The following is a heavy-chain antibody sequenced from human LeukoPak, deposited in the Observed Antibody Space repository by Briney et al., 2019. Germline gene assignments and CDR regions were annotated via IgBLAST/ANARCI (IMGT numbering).Heavy chain of an antibody. D-gene: IGHD3-10*01. Sequence: ASVKVSCKASGYTFTSYAMHWVRQAPGQRLEWMGWINAGNGNTKYSQKFQGRVTMTRDTSTSTVYMELSSLRSEDTAVYYCARAPRGASNYYFDYWGQGTLVTVSS. CDR3: ARAPRGASNYYFDY. CDR2: INAGNGNT. J-gene: IGHJ4*02. CDR1: GYTFTSYA. V-gene: IGHV1-3*01.